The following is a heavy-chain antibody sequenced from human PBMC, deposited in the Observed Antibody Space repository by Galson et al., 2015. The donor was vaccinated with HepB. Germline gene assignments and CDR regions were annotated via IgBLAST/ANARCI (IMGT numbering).Heavy chain of an antibody. CDR2: IDWDDDK. J-gene: IGHJ6*02. V-gene: IGHV2-70*01. Sequence: PALVKPTQTLTLTCTFSGFSLSTSGMCVSWIRQPPGKALEWLALIDWDDDKYYSTSLKTRLTISKDTSKNQVVLTMTNMDPVDTATYYCARIPVPLHIHHYYYYGMDVWGQGTTVTVSS. CDR1: GFSLSTSGMC. CDR3: ARIPVPLHIHHYYYYGMDV. D-gene: IGHD2-21*01.